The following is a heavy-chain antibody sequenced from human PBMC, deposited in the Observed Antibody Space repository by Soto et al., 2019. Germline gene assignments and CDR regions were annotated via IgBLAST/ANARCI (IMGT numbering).Heavy chain of an antibody. CDR2: IYYSGST. CDR3: ATRFHSGYFDY. D-gene: IGHD1-26*01. Sequence: LQLQESGPGLVKPSETLSLTCTVSGGSISSSSYYWGWIRQPPGKGLEWIGSIYYSGSTYYNPSLKSRVTISVDTSKNQFSLKLSSVTAADTAVYYCATRFHSGYFDYWGQGTLVTVSS. CDR1: GGSISSSSYY. V-gene: IGHV4-39*01. J-gene: IGHJ4*02.